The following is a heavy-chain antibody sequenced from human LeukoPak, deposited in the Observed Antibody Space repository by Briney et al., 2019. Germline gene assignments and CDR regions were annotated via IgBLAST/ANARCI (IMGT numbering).Heavy chain of an antibody. Sequence: GGSLRLSCAASGFTFSTAWMNWVRQAPGKGLERVARVKSKIDGGTTDYAAPVKGRFTISRDDSKNTMSLQVDSLKTEDTAVYYCTADLPDYGGYDFDYWGQGTLVTVSS. CDR1: GFTFSTAW. J-gene: IGHJ4*02. D-gene: IGHD5-12*01. V-gene: IGHV3-15*01. CDR3: TADLPDYGGYDFDY. CDR2: VKSKIDGGTT.